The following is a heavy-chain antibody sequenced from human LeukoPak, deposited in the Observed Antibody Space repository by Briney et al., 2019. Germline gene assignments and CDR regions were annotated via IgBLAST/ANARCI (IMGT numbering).Heavy chain of an antibody. D-gene: IGHD2-21*01. CDR3: ARGGHIENWWESFDY. CDR1: GYTFTSYA. J-gene: IGHJ4*02. V-gene: IGHV1-18*01. CDR2: ISAYNGNT. Sequence: ASVKVSCKASGYTFTSYAITWVRQAPGQGLEWMGWISAYNGNTNYPQKLQGRVTMTTDTSTSTAYMELRSLRSEDTAVYYCARGGHIENWWESFDYWGQGTLVTVSS.